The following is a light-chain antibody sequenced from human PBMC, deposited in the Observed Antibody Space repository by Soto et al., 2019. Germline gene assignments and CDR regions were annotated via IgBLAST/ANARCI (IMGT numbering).Light chain of an antibody. Sequence: EIVLTQSPATLSLSPGERATLSCRASQSVGRYLAWYQQKSGQTPRLLIYDASNRATGIPARISGSGSGTDFTLTISSLEPEDFAVYYCQQRSDWPRITFGQGTRLEIK. CDR3: QQRSDWPRIT. V-gene: IGKV3-11*01. CDR1: QSVGRY. CDR2: DAS. J-gene: IGKJ5*01.